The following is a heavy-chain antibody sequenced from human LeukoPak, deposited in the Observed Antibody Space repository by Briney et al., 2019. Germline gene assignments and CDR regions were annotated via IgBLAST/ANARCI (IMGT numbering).Heavy chain of an antibody. CDR3: ARDRGGDYVLDY. CDR1: GGTFSSYA. CDR2: IIPIFGTA. D-gene: IGHD4-17*01. J-gene: IGHJ4*02. Sequence: SVKVSCKASGGTFSSYAISWVRQAPGQGFEWMGGIIPIFGTANYAQKFQGRVTITADESTSTAYMELSSLRSEDTAVYYCARDRGGDYVLDYWGQGTLVTVSS. V-gene: IGHV1-69*13.